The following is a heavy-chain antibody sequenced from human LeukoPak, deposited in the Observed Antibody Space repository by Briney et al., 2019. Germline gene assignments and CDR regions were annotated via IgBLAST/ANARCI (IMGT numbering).Heavy chain of an antibody. CDR2: ISSSSSYI. D-gene: IGHD6-25*01. Sequence: GGSLRLSCAASGFTFSSYSMNWVRQAPGKGLEWVSSISSSSSYIYYADSVKGRFTISRDNAKNSLYLQMNSLRAEDTAVYYCARGRPLWYFDLWGRGTLVIVSS. CDR3: ARGRPLWYFDL. CDR1: GFTFSSYS. J-gene: IGHJ2*01. V-gene: IGHV3-21*01.